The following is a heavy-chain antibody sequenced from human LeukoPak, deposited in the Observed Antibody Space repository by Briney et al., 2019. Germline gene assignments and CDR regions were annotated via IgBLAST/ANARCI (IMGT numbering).Heavy chain of an antibody. CDR3: ARANWGFYGSGQFDP. V-gene: IGHV4-4*07. J-gene: IGHJ5*02. D-gene: IGHD3-10*01. Sequence: SETLSLTCTVSGGSISNYYWGWIRQPAGKGLEWIGRIYTNGNTNYNPSLKSRVTMSVDMSKNQFSLKLSSVTAADTAMYYCARANWGFYGSGQFDPWGQGTLVTVSS. CDR2: IYTNGNT. CDR1: GGSISNYY.